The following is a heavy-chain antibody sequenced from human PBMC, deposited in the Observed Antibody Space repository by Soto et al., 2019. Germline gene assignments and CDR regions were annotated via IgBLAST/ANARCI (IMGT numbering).Heavy chain of an antibody. V-gene: IGHV3-33*01. D-gene: IGHD3-3*01. CDR1: GFTFSSYG. J-gene: IGHJ6*02. CDR3: ARDHYVLRFLEWLPDYYYYYGMDV. CDR2: IWYDGSNK. Sequence: QVQLVESGGGVVQPGRSLRLSCAASGFTFSSYGMHWVRQAPGKGLEWVAVIWYDGSNKYYADSVKGRFTISRDHSKNTLYLQMNSLRAEDTAVYYCARDHYVLRFLEWLPDYYYYYGMDVWGQGTTVTVSS.